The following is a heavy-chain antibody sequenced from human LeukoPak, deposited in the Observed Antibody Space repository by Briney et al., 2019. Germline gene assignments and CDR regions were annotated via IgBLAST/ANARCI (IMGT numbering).Heavy chain of an antibody. CDR2: IYPGDSDT. Sequence: GESLKISCKGSGYSFTSYWIGWVRQMPGKGLEWMGIIYPGDSDTRYSPSFQGQVTISADKFISTAYLQWSSLKASDTAMYYCARSGDGAYYYDSSGYRTLDYWGQGTLVTVSS. CDR1: GYSFTSYW. J-gene: IGHJ4*02. D-gene: IGHD3-22*01. V-gene: IGHV5-51*01. CDR3: ARSGDGAYYYDSSGYRTLDY.